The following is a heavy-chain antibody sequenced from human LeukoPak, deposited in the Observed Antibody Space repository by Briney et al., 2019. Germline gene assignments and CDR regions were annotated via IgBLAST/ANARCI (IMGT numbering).Heavy chain of an antibody. J-gene: IGHJ4*02. CDR1: GYTLTKLS. V-gene: IGHV1-24*01. D-gene: IGHD6-13*01. Sequence: GASVKVPCKVSGYTLTKLSMHWVRQAPGKGLQWMGGFDRENGEEIYAQKFQGRVTMNEDTSTDTAYMELSSLRSEDTAVYYCVIVKQELVHWGQGTLVTVSS. CDR3: VIVKQELVH. CDR2: FDRENGEE.